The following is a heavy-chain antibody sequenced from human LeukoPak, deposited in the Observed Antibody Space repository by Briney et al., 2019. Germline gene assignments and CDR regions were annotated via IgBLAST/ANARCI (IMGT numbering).Heavy chain of an antibody. CDR1: GGSIGSYY. Sequence: SETLSLTCTVSGGSIGSYYWSWIRQPAGKGLEWIGRIYTSTGGSTKYNPSLKSRVTMSVDTSKNQLSLKLSSVTAADTAVYYCARGRAITMIRGVIWAPLGYMDVWGKGTTVTVSS. CDR3: ARGRAITMIRGVIWAPLGYMDV. CDR2: IYTSTGGST. J-gene: IGHJ6*03. D-gene: IGHD3-10*01. V-gene: IGHV4-4*07.